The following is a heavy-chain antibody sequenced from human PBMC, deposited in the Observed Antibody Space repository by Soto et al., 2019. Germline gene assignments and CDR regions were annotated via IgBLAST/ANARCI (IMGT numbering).Heavy chain of an antibody. Sequence: EVQLVESGGGLVKPGGSLRLSCAASGFTFSSYSMNWVRQAPGKGLEWVSSISSSSSYIYYADSVKGRFTISRDNAKNSLYLQMNSLRAEDTDVYYCARRVGVVTENDYWGQGTLVTVSS. CDR1: GFTFSSYS. CDR3: ARRVGVVTENDY. CDR2: ISSSSSYI. V-gene: IGHV3-21*01. D-gene: IGHD3-3*01. J-gene: IGHJ4*02.